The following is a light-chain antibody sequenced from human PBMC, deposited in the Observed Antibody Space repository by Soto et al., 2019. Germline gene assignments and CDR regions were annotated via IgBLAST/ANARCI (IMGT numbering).Light chain of an antibody. CDR3: QQYETFSGT. J-gene: IGKJ1*01. CDR1: QSISRS. V-gene: IGKV1-5*01. CDR2: GAS. Sequence: DIQMTQSPPSLSASVGDRVTITCRASQSISRSLNWYQQKPGKAPKLLIYGASSLQSGVPSRFSGSGSGTKFTLTIASLQPDDFATYYCQQYETFSGTFGPGTKVDIK.